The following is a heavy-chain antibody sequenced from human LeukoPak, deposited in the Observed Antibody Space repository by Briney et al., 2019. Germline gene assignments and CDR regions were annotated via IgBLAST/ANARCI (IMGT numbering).Heavy chain of an antibody. Sequence: ASVKVSCKASGYTFTSYDINWVRQATGQGLEWMGWMNHNSGNTGYAQKFQGRVTITRNTSISTAYMELSSLRSEDTAVYYCARIYYDYVWGYPSGWFDPWGQGTLVTVSS. CDR3: ARIYYDYVWGYPSGWFDP. D-gene: IGHD3-16*01. J-gene: IGHJ5*02. CDR1: GYTFTSYD. V-gene: IGHV1-8*03. CDR2: MNHNSGNT.